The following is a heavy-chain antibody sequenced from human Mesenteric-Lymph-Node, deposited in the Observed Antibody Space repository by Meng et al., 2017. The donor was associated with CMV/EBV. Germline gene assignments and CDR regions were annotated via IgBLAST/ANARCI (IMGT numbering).Heavy chain of an antibody. CDR2: ISSSSSYI. D-gene: IGHD5-12*01. V-gene: IGHV3-21*01. Sequence: LTCAASGFTFSSYSMNWVRQAPGKGLEWVSSISSSSSYIYYADSVKGRFTISRDNAKNSLYLQMNSLRAEDTAVYYCARAETDYSGSMDVWGQGTTVTVSS. CDR1: GFTFSSYS. J-gene: IGHJ6*02. CDR3: ARAETDYSGSMDV.